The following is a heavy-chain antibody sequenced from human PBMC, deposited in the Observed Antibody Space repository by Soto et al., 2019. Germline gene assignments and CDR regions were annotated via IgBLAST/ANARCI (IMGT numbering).Heavy chain of an antibody. CDR2: IVPILGTP. J-gene: IGHJ6*02. Sequence: QVQLVQSGAEVRKPGSSVKVSCKASGGAFSTYAMSWMRRAPGQGLEWMGGIVPILGTPSYGQKFQGRVSITADESTSTAYMELSSLRSDDTAVYYCAREGLAGPPNSYYYYYAMDVWGQGTTVTVSS. V-gene: IGHV1-69*01. CDR3: AREGLAGPPNSYYYYYAMDV. CDR1: GGAFSTYA.